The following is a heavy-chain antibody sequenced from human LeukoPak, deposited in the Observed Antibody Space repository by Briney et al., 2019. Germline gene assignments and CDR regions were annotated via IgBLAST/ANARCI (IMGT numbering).Heavy chain of an antibody. J-gene: IGHJ4*02. V-gene: IGHV4-4*07. CDR1: GGSISSYY. Sequence: SETLSLTCTVSGGSISSYYWSWIRQPAGKGLEWTGRIYTSGSTNYNPSLKSRVTMSVDTSKNQFSLKLSSVTAADTAVYYCAREHSLRDFDWLLPEYYFDYWGQGTLVTVSS. CDR2: IYTSGST. D-gene: IGHD3-9*01. CDR3: AREHSLRDFDWLLPEYYFDY.